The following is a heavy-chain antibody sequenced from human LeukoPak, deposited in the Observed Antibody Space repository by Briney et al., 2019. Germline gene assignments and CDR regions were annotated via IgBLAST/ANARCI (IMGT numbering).Heavy chain of an antibody. D-gene: IGHD6-6*01. CDR3: ARHMSRGAVAARLQFDY. Sequence: PSETLSLTCTVSGGSISSSSYYWGWIRQPPGKGLEWIGSIYYSGSTYYNPSLKSRVTISVDTSKNQFSLKLSSVTAADTAVYYCARHMSRGAVAARLQFDYWGQGTLVTVSS. J-gene: IGHJ4*02. CDR2: IYYSGST. CDR1: GGSISSSSYY. V-gene: IGHV4-39*01.